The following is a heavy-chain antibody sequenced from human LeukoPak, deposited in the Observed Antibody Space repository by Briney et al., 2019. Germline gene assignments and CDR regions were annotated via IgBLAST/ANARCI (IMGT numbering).Heavy chain of an antibody. CDR3: VRDNWNDGEGFFQH. Sequence: GASVKVSCKASGYTFTSYGISWVRQAPGQGLEWMGWISAYNGNTNYAQSLQGRVTMTTDTSTSTAYMELRSLRSGDTAIYYCVRDNWNDGEGFFQHWGQGTLVTVSS. D-gene: IGHD1-1*01. CDR1: GYTFTSYG. V-gene: IGHV1-18*01. J-gene: IGHJ1*01. CDR2: ISAYNGNT.